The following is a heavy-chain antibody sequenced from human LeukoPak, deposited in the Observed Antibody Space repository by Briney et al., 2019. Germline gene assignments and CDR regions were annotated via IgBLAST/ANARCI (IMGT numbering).Heavy chain of an antibody. D-gene: IGHD3-10*01. CDR3: ARVNLNYYGSEYTRADV. CDR2: IIPILGIA. J-gene: IGHJ6*02. CDR1: GGTFSSYA. Sequence: ASVKVSCKASGGTFSSYAISWVRQAPGQGLEWMGRIIPILGIANYAQKFQGRVTITADKSTSTAYMELSSLRSEDTAVYYCARVNLNYYGSEYTRADVWGQGTTVTVSS. V-gene: IGHV1-69*04.